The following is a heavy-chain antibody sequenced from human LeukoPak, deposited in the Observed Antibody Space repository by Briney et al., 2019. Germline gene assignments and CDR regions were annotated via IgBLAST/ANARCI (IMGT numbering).Heavy chain of an antibody. CDR3: VLAVAGPEFDY. J-gene: IGHJ4*02. CDR1: GGSISSTYYY. CDR2: FYYSRGT. Sequence: SETLSLTCTVSGGSISSTYYYWGWIRQPPGKGLEWIGSFYYSRGTYYNPSLKSRVTISGDTSKNQLSLKLSSVTAADTAVYYCVLAVAGPEFDYWGQGTLVTVSS. V-gene: IGHV4-39*01. D-gene: IGHD6-19*01.